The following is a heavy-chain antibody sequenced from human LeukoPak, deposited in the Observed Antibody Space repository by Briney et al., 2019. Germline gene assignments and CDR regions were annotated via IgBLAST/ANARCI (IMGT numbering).Heavy chain of an antibody. CDR2: IRYDGSNK. CDR1: GFTFSRYA. D-gene: IGHD4/OR15-4a*01. J-gene: IGHJ4*02. V-gene: IGHV3-30*02. Sequence: HPGGSLRLSCAASGFTFSRYAMSWVRQAPGKGLEWVAFIRYDGSNKYYADSVKGRFTISRDNSKNTLYLHVNSLRAEDTAVYYCARRAGAYSHPYDYWGQGTLVTVSS. CDR3: ARRAGAYSHPYDY.